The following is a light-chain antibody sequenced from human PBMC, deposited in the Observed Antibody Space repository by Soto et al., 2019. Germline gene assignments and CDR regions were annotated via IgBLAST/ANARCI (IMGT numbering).Light chain of an antibody. CDR1: QIVSSY. J-gene: IGKJ5*01. Sequence: EIVLTQSPATLSLSPGEVATLSCSASQIVSSYLAWYQQKPGQAPRLLIYDASNRATGIPARFSGSGSGTDSTLTISSLEPEDFAVYYCQQSSNWPPINFGQGTRLEIK. CDR3: QQSSNWPPIN. V-gene: IGKV3-11*01. CDR2: DAS.